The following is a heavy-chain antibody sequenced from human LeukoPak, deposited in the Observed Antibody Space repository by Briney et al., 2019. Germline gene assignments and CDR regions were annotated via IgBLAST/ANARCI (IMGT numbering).Heavy chain of an antibody. CDR2: IIPIFGTA. Sequence: SVKVSCKASGGTFSSYAISWVRQAPGQGLEWMGRIIPIFGTANYAQKFQGRVTITTDESTSTAYMELSSLRSEDTAVYYCARDFGYSSGWYQIGAFDIWGQGTMVTVSS. D-gene: IGHD6-19*01. J-gene: IGHJ3*02. CDR3: ARDFGYSSGWYQIGAFDI. V-gene: IGHV1-69*05. CDR1: GGTFSSYA.